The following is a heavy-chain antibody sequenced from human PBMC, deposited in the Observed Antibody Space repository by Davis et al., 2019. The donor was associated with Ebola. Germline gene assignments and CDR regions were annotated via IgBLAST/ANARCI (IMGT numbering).Heavy chain of an antibody. D-gene: IGHD1-26*01. CDR1: GGSFSSYY. CDR2: IYHSGST. Sequence: SETLSLTCAVYGGSFSSYYWSWIRQPPGKGLEWIGEIYHSGSTNYNPSLKSRVTISVDKSKNQFSLKLSSVTAADTAVYYCAREGRYSGSYPLDYWGQGTLVTVSS. V-gene: IGHV4-34*01. J-gene: IGHJ4*02. CDR3: AREGRYSGSYPLDY.